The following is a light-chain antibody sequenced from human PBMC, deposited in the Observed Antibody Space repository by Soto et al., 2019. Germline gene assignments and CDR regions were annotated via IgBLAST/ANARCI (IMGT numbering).Light chain of an antibody. CDR3: QKYNDWPLT. J-gene: IGKJ5*01. Sequence: EILMTQSPATLSVSPGEGATLSCRASQSVSSNFAWYQQKPGQAPRLLIYGVSTRATDIPARFSGSGSGTEFTLTISSLQSEDFAIYYCQKYNDWPLTFGQGTRLEIK. CDR1: QSVSSN. CDR2: GVS. V-gene: IGKV3-15*01.